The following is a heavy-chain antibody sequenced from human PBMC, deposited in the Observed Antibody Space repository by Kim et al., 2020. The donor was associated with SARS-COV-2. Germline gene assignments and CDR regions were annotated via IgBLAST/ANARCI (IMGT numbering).Heavy chain of an antibody. V-gene: IGHV1-18*01. CDR3: ARLIHTGLNWFDP. D-gene: IGHD3-16*01. CDR1: GYTISNFG. J-gene: IGHJ5*02. Sequence: ASVKVSCKASGYTISNFGMTWVRQAPGQGLEWMGWLSPYTGHTNYAQKFQGRVSMSTDPSTSTAYMDLRSLRSDDTAIYYCARLIHTGLNWFDPWGQGTLVTVSS. CDR2: LSPYTGHT.